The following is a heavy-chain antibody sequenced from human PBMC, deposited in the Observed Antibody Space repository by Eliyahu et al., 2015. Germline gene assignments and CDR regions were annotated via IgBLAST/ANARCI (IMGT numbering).Heavy chain of an antibody. CDR2: IXYSGST. Sequence: QVQLQESGPGLVKPSETLSLTCTVSGGXISSYYWXWIRQPPGKGLEWIGYIXYSGSTNYNPSLKSRVTISVDTSKNQFSLKLSSVTAADTAVYYCARGQGDYIWGSYRLNWFDPWGQGTLVTVSS. J-gene: IGHJ5*02. CDR3: ARGQGDYIWGSYRLNWFDP. D-gene: IGHD3-16*02. V-gene: IGHV4-59*01. CDR1: GGXISSYY.